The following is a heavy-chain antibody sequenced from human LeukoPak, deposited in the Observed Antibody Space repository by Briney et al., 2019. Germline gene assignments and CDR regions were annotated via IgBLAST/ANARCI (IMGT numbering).Heavy chain of an antibody. D-gene: IGHD3-22*01. CDR1: GGSMNGNF. Sequence: SETLSLTCTVSGGSMNGNFWTWIRQPPGRGLEWIAFIHYTGRIRYNPSLQSRATISLDRSESRFSLKLTSVTAADSAVYYCARLLDNDSSGDPDTFDLWGQGTVVIVSS. CDR2: IHYTGRI. CDR3: ARLLDNDSSGDPDTFDL. J-gene: IGHJ3*01. V-gene: IGHV4-59*01.